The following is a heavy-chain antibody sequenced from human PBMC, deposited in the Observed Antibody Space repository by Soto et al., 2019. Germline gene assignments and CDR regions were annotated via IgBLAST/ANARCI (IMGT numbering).Heavy chain of an antibody. D-gene: IGHD6-19*01. V-gene: IGHV4-59*01. CDR3: ARAWGYSSGWYNWFDP. CDR1: GGSISSYY. J-gene: IGHJ5*02. Sequence: SETLSLTCTVSGGSISSYYWSWIRQPPGKGLEWIGYIYYSGSTNYNPSLKSRVTISVDTSKNQFSLKLSSVTAADTAVYYCARAWGYSSGWYNWFDPWGQGTLVTVSS. CDR2: IYYSGST.